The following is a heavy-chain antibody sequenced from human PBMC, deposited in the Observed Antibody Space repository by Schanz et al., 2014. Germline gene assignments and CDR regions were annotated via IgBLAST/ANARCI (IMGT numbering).Heavy chain of an antibody. D-gene: IGHD2-2*01. CDR3: ARAGSSSCYRLDY. J-gene: IGHJ4*02. CDR1: GFGFSSYS. CDR2: ISGSSRTI. V-gene: IGHV3-48*01. Sequence: VQLVESGGGLIQPGGSLRLSCAASGFGFSSYSMHWVRQAPGKGLEWVSYISGSSRTIYYADSMKGRFTISRDNAENALYLQMNSLRAEDTGLYFCARAGSSSCYRLDYWGQGTRVTVSS.